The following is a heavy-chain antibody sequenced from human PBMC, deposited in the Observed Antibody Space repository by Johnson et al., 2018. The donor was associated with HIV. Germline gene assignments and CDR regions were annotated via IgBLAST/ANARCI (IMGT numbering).Heavy chain of an antibody. J-gene: IGHJ3*02. V-gene: IGHV3-13*01. CDR2: IGTAGDT. CDR1: GFTFSTYA. CDR3: AKDAGGSSTSCCPRGAFDI. D-gene: IGHD2-2*01. Sequence: VQLVESGGDLVQPGGSLRLSCAASGFTFSTYAMHWVRQATGKGLEWVSAIGTAGDTYYPGSVKGRFTISRENAKNSLHLQMNSLRVGDTAVYYCAKDAGGSSTSCCPRGAFDIWGQGTMVTVSS.